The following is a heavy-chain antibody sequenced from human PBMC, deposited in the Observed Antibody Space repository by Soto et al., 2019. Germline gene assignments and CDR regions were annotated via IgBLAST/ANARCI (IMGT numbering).Heavy chain of an antibody. D-gene: IGHD7-27*01. Sequence: PSETLSLTCTVSGDSISTYYWTWIRQPPGKGLEWIAFIYYGGSTNYNPSLKSRVTISVDTSKNQFSLTLNSVTAADTAVYYCARPGRDWGSLEYWGQGTRVIVSS. V-gene: IGHV4-59*08. CDR2: IYYGGST. CDR3: ARPGRDWGSLEY. CDR1: GDSISTYY. J-gene: IGHJ4*02.